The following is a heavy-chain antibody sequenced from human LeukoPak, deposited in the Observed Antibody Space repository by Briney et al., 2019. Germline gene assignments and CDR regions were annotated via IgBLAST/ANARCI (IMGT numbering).Heavy chain of an antibody. CDR1: GYTFTGYY. J-gene: IGHJ1*01. CDR2: INPSGGST. Sequence: GASVKVSCKASGYTFTGYYMHWVRQAPGQGLEWIGIINPSGGSTSYAQKFQGRVTMTRDTSTSTVYMELSSLRSEDTAVYYCARDGVIAAAGTRGYFQHWGQGTLVTVSS. CDR3: ARDGVIAAAGTRGYFQH. D-gene: IGHD6-13*01. V-gene: IGHV1-46*01.